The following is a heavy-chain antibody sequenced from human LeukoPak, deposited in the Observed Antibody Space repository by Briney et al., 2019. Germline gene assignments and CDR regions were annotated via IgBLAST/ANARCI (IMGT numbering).Heavy chain of an antibody. V-gene: IGHV3-21*01. CDR1: GFTFSSYS. CDR3: ARLGSWDEQFFDY. D-gene: IGHD1-26*01. CDR2: ISSSSSYI. J-gene: IGHJ4*02. Sequence: PGGSLRLSCAASGFTFSSYSMNWVRQAPGKGLEWVSSISSSSSYIYYADSVKGRFTISRDNAKNSLYLQMNSLRAEDTAVYYCARLGSWDEQFFDYWGQGTLVTVSS.